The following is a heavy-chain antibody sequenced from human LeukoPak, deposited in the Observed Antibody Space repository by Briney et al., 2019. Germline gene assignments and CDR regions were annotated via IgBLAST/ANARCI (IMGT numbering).Heavy chain of an antibody. CDR3: ARARVPGSIMDV. J-gene: IGHJ6*03. Sequence: ALVKVSCKASGYTFTGYYMHWVRQAPGQGLEWMGWINPNSGGTNYAQKFQGRVTMTRDTSISTAYMELSRLRSDDTAVYYCARARVPGSIMDVWGKGTTVTVSS. CDR1: GYTFTGYY. V-gene: IGHV1-2*02. CDR2: INPNSGGT.